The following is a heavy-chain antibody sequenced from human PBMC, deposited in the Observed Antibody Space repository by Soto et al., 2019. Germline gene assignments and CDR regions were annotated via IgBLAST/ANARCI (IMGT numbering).Heavy chain of an antibody. CDR2: ISHSGAT. V-gene: IGHV4-30-2*01. J-gene: IGHJ5*02. D-gene: IGHD1-26*01. CDR3: ASLDYYGAWLDP. CDR1: GGSVTMSSFS. Sequence: LQLQESGSGLVPPSQTLSLTCALSGGSVTMSSFSWAWVRQPPGRGLQWIGYISHSGATSYDPTLKSRATISRDRAKNQFSLKPPFVTAADTAVYYWASLDYYGAWLDPWGQGTLVNVSS.